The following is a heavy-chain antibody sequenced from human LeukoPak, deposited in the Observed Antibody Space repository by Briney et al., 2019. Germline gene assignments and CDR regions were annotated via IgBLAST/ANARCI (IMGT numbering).Heavy chain of an antibody. D-gene: IGHD3-10*01. V-gene: IGHV4-38-2*02. CDR3: AMEPMVRGVYFDY. Sequence: SETLSLTCTVSGYSISSSYYWGWIRQPPGKGLEWIGSIYHSGSTYYNPSLKSRVTISVDTSKNQFSLKLSSVTAADTAVYYCAMEPMVRGVYFDYWGQGTLVTVSS. CDR2: IYHSGST. CDR1: GYSISSSYY. J-gene: IGHJ4*02.